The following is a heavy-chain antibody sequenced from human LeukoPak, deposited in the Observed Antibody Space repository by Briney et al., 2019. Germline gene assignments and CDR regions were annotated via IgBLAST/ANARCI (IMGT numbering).Heavy chain of an antibody. Sequence: SETLSLTCTVSGGSISSSSYYWGWIRQPPGKGLEWIGSIYYSGSTYYNPSLKSRVTISVDTSKNQFSLKLSSVTAADTAVYYCARHSGDFWSGYYDAFDIWGQGTMATVSS. CDR2: IYYSGST. V-gene: IGHV4-39*01. CDR3: ARHSGDFWSGYYDAFDI. J-gene: IGHJ3*02. D-gene: IGHD3-3*01. CDR1: GGSISSSSYY.